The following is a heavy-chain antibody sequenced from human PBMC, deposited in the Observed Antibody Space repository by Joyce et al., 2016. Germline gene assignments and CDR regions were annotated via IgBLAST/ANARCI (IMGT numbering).Heavy chain of an antibody. CDR1: GFTFNVAW. CDR2: IKSKTSGETT. Sequence: EVQVAEYGGGLVKPGGSLRLSCAASGFTFNVAWMTWVRQAPGKGLEWVCRIKSKTSGETTGYAAPVKGRFTSSRDESKNTVSLQMNGLRTEDTAVYFCAADVAEVGFGELDHWGQGTLVTVSS. D-gene: IGHD3-10*01. CDR3: AADVAEVGFGELDH. V-gene: IGHV3-15*01. J-gene: IGHJ4*02.